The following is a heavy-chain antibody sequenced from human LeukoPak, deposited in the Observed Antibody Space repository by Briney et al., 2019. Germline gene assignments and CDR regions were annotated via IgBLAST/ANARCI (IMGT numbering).Heavy chain of an antibody. CDR1: GFTVSSNY. CDR3: ARQAAAGIGVFDC. Sequence: GGSLRLSCEASGFTVSSNYMSWVRQAPGKGLEWVSVIYSASSTYYADSVKGRFTISRDNSKKSLYLQMNSLRAEDTAVCYCARQAAAGIGVFDCWGQGTLVTVSS. CDR2: IYSASST. V-gene: IGHV3-66*04. J-gene: IGHJ4*01. D-gene: IGHD6-13*01.